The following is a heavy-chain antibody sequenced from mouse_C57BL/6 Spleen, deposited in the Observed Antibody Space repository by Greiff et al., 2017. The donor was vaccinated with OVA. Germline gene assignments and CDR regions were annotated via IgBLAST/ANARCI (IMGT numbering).Heavy chain of an antibody. CDR1: GFNIKDYY. Sequence: VQLQQSGAELVKPGASVKLSCTASGFNIKDYYMHWVKQRTEQGLAWIGRIDPEDGETKYAPKFQGKANITADTASNTAYLQLSSLTSEDTAVYYCARTTTVVAHWYFDVWGTGTTVTVSS. CDR3: ARTTTVVAHWYFDV. CDR2: IDPEDGET. V-gene: IGHV14-2*01. D-gene: IGHD1-1*01. J-gene: IGHJ1*03.